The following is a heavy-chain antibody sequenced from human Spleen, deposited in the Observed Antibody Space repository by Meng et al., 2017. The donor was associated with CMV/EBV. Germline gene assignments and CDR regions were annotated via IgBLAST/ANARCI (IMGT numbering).Heavy chain of an antibody. D-gene: IGHD2-2*01. CDR3: ARRLVALPSALSY. Sequence: ASVKVSCKTSGYTFTDYYLHWVRQAPGQGLEWMGWINPNSGGTDYAQRFQGRVTMTRDTSIRTAYMELSRLRSDDTAVYYCARRLVALPSALSYWGQGTLVTVSS. J-gene: IGHJ4*02. CDR1: GYTFTDYY. CDR2: INPNSGGT. V-gene: IGHV1-2*02.